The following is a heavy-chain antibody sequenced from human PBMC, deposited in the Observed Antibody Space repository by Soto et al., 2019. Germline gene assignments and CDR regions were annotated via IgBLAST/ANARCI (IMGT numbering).Heavy chain of an antibody. Sequence: SETLSLTCTVSGGSISSYYWSWIRQPPGKGLEWIGYIYYSGSTNYNPSLKSRVTISVDTSKNQFSLKLSSVTAADTAVYYCARRRASGYIYYYVYMDVWGKGTTVTVSS. V-gene: IGHV4-59*08. CDR3: ARRRASGYIYYYVYMDV. D-gene: IGHD5-12*01. CDR1: GGSISSYY. CDR2: IYYSGST. J-gene: IGHJ6*03.